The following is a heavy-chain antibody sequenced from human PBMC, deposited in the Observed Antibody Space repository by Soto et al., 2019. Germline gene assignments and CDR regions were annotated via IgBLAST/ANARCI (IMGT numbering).Heavy chain of an antibody. J-gene: IGHJ4*02. CDR1: GFTFNAYG. CDR3: AEEGAVSFEY. D-gene: IGHD6-19*01. V-gene: IGHV3-30*18. CDR2: ISYDGGKT. Sequence: VQLVESGGGVVQPGTSLRLSCAASGFTFNAYGMHWVRQAPGKGLEWVAFISYDGGKTHYVDSVKGRFTISIDDSRNTVFPQMNGLGGGDTSLYYCAEEGAVSFEYWGQGALVTVSS.